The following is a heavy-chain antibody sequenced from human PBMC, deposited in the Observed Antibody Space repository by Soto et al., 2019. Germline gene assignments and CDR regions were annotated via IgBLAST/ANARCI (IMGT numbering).Heavy chain of an antibody. CDR3: ARGDTMVRGVTEIKPSYYYYMDV. J-gene: IGHJ6*03. D-gene: IGHD3-10*01. V-gene: IGHV1-2*04. CDR1: GYTFTGYY. CDR2: INPNSGGT. Sequence: QVQLVQSGAEVKKPGASVKVSCKASGYTFTGYYMHWVRQAPGQGLEWMGWINPNSGGTNYAQKFQGWVPMTRDTSISTAYMELSRLRSDDTAVYYCARGDTMVRGVTEIKPSYYYYMDVWGKGTTVTVSS.